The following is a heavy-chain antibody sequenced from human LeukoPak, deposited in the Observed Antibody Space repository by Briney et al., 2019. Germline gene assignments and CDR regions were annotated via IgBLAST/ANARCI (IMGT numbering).Heavy chain of an antibody. V-gene: IGHV4-59*08. CDR3: ARHHPRKWRVDY. Sequence: PSETLSLTCTVSGGSISSYYWSWIRQPPGKGLEWIGYIYYSGSTNYNPSLKSRVTISVDTSKNQFSLKLSSVTAADTAVYYCARHHPRKWRVDYWGQGTLVTVSS. CDR2: IYYSGST. J-gene: IGHJ4*02. D-gene: IGHD1-14*01. CDR1: GGSISSYY.